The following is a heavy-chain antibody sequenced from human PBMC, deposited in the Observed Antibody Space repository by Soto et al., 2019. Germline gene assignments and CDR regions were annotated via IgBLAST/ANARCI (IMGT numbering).Heavy chain of an antibody. CDR1: GFTFSSYA. CDR3: ARDLAMAAAGSLDY. V-gene: IGHV3-30-3*01. Sequence: GGSLRLSCASSGFTFSSYAMHWVRQAPGKGLEWVAVISYDGSNKYYADSVKGRFTISRDNSKNTLYLQMNSLRAEDTAVYYCARDLAMAAAGSLDYWGQGTLVAVSS. J-gene: IGHJ4*02. CDR2: ISYDGSNK. D-gene: IGHD6-13*01.